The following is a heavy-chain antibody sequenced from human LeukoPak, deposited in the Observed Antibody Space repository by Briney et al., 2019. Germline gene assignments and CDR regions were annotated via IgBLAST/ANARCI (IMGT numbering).Heavy chain of an antibody. D-gene: IGHD3-9*01. CDR2: IWYDGSNK. Sequence: GGSLRISCAAPGFTFSSYGMHWVRQAPGKGLEWVAVIWYDGSNKSYAASVKGRFTISRDNSKNTLYLQMNSLRAEDTAVYFFSKEKTEYDILTGYEYWGQGTLVTVSS. J-gene: IGHJ4*02. CDR1: GFTFSSYG. V-gene: IGHV3-33*06. CDR3: SKEKTEYDILTGYEY.